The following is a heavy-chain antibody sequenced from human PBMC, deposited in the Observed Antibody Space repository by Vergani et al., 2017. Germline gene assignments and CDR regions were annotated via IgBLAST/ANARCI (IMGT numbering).Heavy chain of an antibody. Sequence: VQLVESGGGLIHPGGSLRLSCEGSGFSFSGYWMHWVRQSPEKGLEWVAVISYDGSNKYYADSVKGRFTISRDNSKNTLYLQMNSLRAEDTAVYYCAKGEAFDIWGQGTMVTVSS. V-gene: IGHV3-30*18. CDR3: AKGEAFDI. CDR1: GFSFSGYW. CDR2: ISYDGSNK. D-gene: IGHD1-26*01. J-gene: IGHJ3*02.